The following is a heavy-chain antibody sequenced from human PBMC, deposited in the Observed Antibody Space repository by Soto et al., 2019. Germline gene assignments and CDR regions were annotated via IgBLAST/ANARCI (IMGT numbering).Heavy chain of an antibody. Sequence: SETLSLTCTVSGGSISSYYWSWIRQPPGKGLEWIGYIYYSGSTNYNPSLKSRVTISVDTSKNQFSMKLSSLTAADTAVYYCATYSSLHYYYYGMDVWGQGTTVTVSS. CDR3: ATYSSLHYYYYGMDV. CDR2: IYYSGST. J-gene: IGHJ6*02. D-gene: IGHD4-4*01. CDR1: GGSISSYY. V-gene: IGHV4-59*01.